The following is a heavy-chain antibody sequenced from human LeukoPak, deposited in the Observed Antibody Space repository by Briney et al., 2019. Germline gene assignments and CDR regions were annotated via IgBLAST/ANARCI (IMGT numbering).Heavy chain of an antibody. CDR3: ARDPTQLSYYYYYMDV. CDR2: ISYDGSNK. Sequence: GGSLRLSCAASGFTFSSYAMHWVRQAPGKGLEWVAVISYDGSNKYYADSVKGRFTISRDNSKNTLYLQMNSLRAEDTAVYYCARDPTQLSYYYYYMDVWGKGTTVTVSS. CDR1: GFTFSSYA. D-gene: IGHD6-6*01. J-gene: IGHJ6*03. V-gene: IGHV3-30*04.